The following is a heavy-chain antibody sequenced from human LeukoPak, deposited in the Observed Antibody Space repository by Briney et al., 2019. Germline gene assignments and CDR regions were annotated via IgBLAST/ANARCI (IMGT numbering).Heavy chain of an antibody. CDR2: INAGNGNT. CDR3: ARMWTTVYYYGMDV. D-gene: IGHD4-17*01. CDR1: GYTFTSYA. V-gene: IGHV1-3*01. J-gene: IGHJ6*02. Sequence: ASVNVSCKASGYTFTSYAMHWVRQAPGQRLEWMGWINAGNGNTKYSQKFQGRVTITRDTSASTAYMELSSLRSEDTAVYYCARMWTTVYYYGMDVWGQGTTVTVSS.